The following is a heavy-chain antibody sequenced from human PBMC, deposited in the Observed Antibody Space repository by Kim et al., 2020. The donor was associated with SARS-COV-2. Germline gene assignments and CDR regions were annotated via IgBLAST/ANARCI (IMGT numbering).Heavy chain of an antibody. D-gene: IGHD3-16*02. CDR1: GGSFSGYY. CDR3: ARTLAPWGSYRHFDY. Sequence: SETLSLTCAVYGGSFSGYYWSWIRQPPGKGLEWIGEINHSGSNYNPSLKSRVTISVDTSKNQFSLKLSSVTAADTAVYYCARTLAPWGSYRHFDYWGQGTLVTVSS. J-gene: IGHJ4*02. V-gene: IGHV4-34*01. CDR2: INHSGS.